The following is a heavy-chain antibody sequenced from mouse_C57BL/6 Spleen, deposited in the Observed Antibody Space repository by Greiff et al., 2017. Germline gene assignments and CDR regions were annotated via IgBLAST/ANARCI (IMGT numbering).Heavy chain of an antibody. V-gene: IGHV3-8*01. Sequence: EVQLVESGPGLAKPSQPLSLTCSVTGYSITSDYWNWIRKFPGNKLEYMGYISYSGSTYYNPSLKSRISITRDTSKNQYYLQLNSVTTEDTATYYCARYNDYDEGDYAMDYWGQGTSVTVSS. CDR1: GYSITSDY. CDR3: ARYNDYDEGDYAMDY. D-gene: IGHD2-4*01. J-gene: IGHJ4*01. CDR2: ISYSGST.